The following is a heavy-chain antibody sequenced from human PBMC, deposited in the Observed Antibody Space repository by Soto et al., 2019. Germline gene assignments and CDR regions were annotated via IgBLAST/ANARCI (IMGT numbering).Heavy chain of an antibody. J-gene: IGHJ4*02. V-gene: IGHV3-23*01. CDR3: AKAAGSSCYSAGDY. Sequence: EVQLLESGGDLVQPGGSLRLSCAASGFTFSSYAMSWARQAPGKGLEWVAVISGSGGSTYYLGSVKGRFTISRDDSKNTLYLQMNGLGAEDTAVYYCAKAAGSSCYSAGDYWGQGTLGTVSS. CDR1: GFTFSSYA. CDR2: ISGSGGST. D-gene: IGHD2-15*01.